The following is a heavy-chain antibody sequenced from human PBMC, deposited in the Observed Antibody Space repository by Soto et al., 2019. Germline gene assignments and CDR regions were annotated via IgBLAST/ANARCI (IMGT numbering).Heavy chain of an antibody. D-gene: IGHD4-4*01. J-gene: IGHJ5*02. CDR1: GFSLSTSAVG. V-gene: IGHV2-5*02. CDR2: IYGDGDE. CDR3: AHYAHYNTLPPIGFDP. Sequence: QITLKESGPTLVKPTQTLTLTCIFSGFSLSTSAVGVGWIRQPPGKALEWLALIYGDGDERYSPSLKSRLTITRDTSKNQVVLTMTNMDPVDTATYYCAHYAHYNTLPPIGFDPWGQGTLVTVSS.